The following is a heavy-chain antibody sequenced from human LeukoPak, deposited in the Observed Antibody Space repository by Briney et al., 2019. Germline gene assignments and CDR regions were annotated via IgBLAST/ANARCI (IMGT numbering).Heavy chain of an antibody. CDR3: ARDGLTGSHPFDY. Sequence: GGSLRLSCAASGFTLSSYSMNWVRQAPGKGLEWVSSISSSSSYIYYADSVKGRFTISRDNAKNSLYLQMNSLRAEDTAVYYCARDGLTGSHPFDYWGQGTLVTVSS. CDR2: ISSSSSYI. D-gene: IGHD1-20*01. V-gene: IGHV3-21*01. CDR1: GFTLSSYS. J-gene: IGHJ4*02.